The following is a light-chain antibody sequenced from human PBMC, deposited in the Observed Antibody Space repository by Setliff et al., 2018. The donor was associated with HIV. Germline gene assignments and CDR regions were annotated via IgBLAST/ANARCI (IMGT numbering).Light chain of an antibody. CDR2: DVS. V-gene: IGLV2-14*03. J-gene: IGLJ1*01. CDR1: SSDVGAYNY. CDR3: SSYTGTDTFVV. Sequence: QSALTQPASVSGSPGQSITISCTGTSSDVGAYNYVSWYQQHPGKAPKLMIYDVSNRPSGVSNRFSGSKSGNTASLTISGLQAEDEADYYCSSYTGTDTFVVFGTGTKVTVL.